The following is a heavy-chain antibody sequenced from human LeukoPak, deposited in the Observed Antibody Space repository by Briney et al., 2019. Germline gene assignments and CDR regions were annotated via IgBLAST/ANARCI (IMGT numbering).Heavy chain of an antibody. CDR2: VSDDGNKK. V-gene: IGHV3-30*01. CDR3: ARGQLLLEGYFYYMDV. Sequence: SGWSLRLSCTASGFTFSSYPMHWVRQAPGKGLEWVAVVSDDGNKKFDADFVKGRFTISRDNSKNTLYLQVNSLRGEDTAVYYCARGQLLLEGYFYYMDVWGEGTTVTVSS. D-gene: IGHD2-2*01. CDR1: GFTFSSYP. J-gene: IGHJ6*03.